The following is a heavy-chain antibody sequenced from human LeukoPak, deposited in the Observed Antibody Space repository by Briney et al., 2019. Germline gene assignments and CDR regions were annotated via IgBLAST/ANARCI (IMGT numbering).Heavy chain of an antibody. Sequence: SETLSLTCTVSGGSFSSYYWTWIRQPPGKGLEWIGYIYYTGSTNYNPSLKSRVTISLDASKNQFSLKLSSVTAADTAVYYCARHVDSGWYRGLDIWGQGTMVTVSS. CDR3: ARHVDSGWYRGLDI. D-gene: IGHD6-19*01. CDR2: IYYTGST. CDR1: GGSFSSYY. J-gene: IGHJ3*02. V-gene: IGHV4-59*08.